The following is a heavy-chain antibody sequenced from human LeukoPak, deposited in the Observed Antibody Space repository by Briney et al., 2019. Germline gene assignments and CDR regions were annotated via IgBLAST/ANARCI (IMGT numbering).Heavy chain of an antibody. V-gene: IGHV3-13*01. CDR1: GFTFSSYD. Sequence: TGGSLRLSCAASGFTFSSYDMHWVRQATGKGLEWVSAIGTAGDTYYPGSVKGRFTISRENAKNSLYLQMNSLRAEDTAVYYCARDLSAGSSADYWGQGTLVTVSS. J-gene: IGHJ4*02. CDR2: IGTAGDT. D-gene: IGHD2-2*01. CDR3: ARDLSAGSSADY.